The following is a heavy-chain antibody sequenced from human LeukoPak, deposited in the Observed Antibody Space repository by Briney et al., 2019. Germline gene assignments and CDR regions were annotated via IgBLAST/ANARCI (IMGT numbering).Heavy chain of an antibody. CDR1: GYTFTGYY. J-gene: IGHJ4*02. CDR2: IHPNSGGT. V-gene: IGHV1-2*02. Sequence: ASVKVSCKASGYTFTGYYMHWVRQAPGQGLEWMGWIHPNSGGTNYAQKFQGRVTMTRDTSISTAYMELSRLRFDDTAVYYCARDHITMVRGFVNYWGQGTLVTVSS. CDR3: ARDHITMVRGFVNY. D-gene: IGHD3-10*01.